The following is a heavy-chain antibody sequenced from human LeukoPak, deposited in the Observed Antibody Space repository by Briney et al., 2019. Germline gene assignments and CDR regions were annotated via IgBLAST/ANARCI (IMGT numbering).Heavy chain of an antibody. D-gene: IGHD3-9*01. CDR1: GGSISSGSRY. CDR2: IDYSGTT. V-gene: IGHV4-30-2*06. Sequence: PSESLSLTCTVSGGSISSGSRYWNWIRQSPGKGLEWIGYIDYSGTTYYNPSLKSRATISVDRSKTQFSLKLTSVTTADTAMYYRARAQYDFLTGYRYYYYYMDVWGKGTTVTVSS. CDR3: ARAQYDFLTGYRYYYYYMDV. J-gene: IGHJ6*03.